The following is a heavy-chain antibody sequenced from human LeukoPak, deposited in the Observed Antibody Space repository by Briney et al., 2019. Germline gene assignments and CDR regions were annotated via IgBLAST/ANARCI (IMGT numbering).Heavy chain of an antibody. CDR1: GGSISSYY. CDR2: IYYSGST. V-gene: IGHV4-59*08. D-gene: IGHD6-19*01. CDR3: ARQGSSGWYDAFDI. J-gene: IGHJ3*02. Sequence: SETLSLTCTVSGGSISSYYWSWIRQPPGKGLEWIGYIYYSGSTNYNPSLKSRVTISVDTSKNQFSLKLSSVTAADTAVYYCARQGSSGWYDAFDIRGQGTMVTVSS.